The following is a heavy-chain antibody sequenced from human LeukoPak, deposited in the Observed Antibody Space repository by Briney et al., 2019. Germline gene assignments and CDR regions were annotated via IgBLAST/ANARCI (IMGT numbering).Heavy chain of an antibody. D-gene: IGHD6-19*01. Sequence: ASVKVSCKASGYTFTIYGISWVRQAPGQGLEWMGWISAYNGNTNYAQKLQGRVTMTTDTSTSTAYMELRSLRSDDTAVYYCARVLRPYSSGWYYFDYWGQGTLVTVSS. V-gene: IGHV1-18*01. CDR1: GYTFTIYG. CDR3: ARVLRPYSSGWYYFDY. CDR2: ISAYNGNT. J-gene: IGHJ4*02.